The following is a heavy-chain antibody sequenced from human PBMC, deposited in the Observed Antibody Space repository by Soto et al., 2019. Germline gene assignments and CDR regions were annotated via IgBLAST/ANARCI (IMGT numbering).Heavy chain of an antibody. CDR2: ITSDGGTT. Sequence: GGSLRLSCAASGFTFSNYAMHWVRQAPGKGLEYVSAITSDGGTTYYADSVKGRFTISRDNSKNTLYLQMGRLRAEDMAMYYCARDANGAADYWGQGTLVTV. CDR3: ARDANGAADY. CDR1: GFTFSNYA. V-gene: IGHV3-64*02. D-gene: IGHD2-8*01. J-gene: IGHJ4*02.